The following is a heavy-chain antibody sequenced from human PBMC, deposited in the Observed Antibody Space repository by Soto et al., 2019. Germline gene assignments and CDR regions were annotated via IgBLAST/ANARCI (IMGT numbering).Heavy chain of an antibody. CDR1: GFTFSTHW. V-gene: IGHV3-74*01. J-gene: IGHJ4*02. CDR3: ARVPTGGYDWV. Sequence: EVQLLESGGGLIQPGGSLRLSCAASGFTFSTHWMHWVRQTPGKGLVWVSRINSDGSTTNYVDSVKGRFTISRDNAKNTVYLQMTSLRAEDTAVYYCARVPTGGYDWVWGQGTLVIVSS. D-gene: IGHD5-12*01. CDR2: INSDGSTT.